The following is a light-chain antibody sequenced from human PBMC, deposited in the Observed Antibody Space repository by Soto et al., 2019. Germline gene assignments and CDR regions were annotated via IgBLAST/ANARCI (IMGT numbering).Light chain of an antibody. CDR3: LDYGTSHPWT. J-gene: IGKJ1*01. Sequence: EVVLTQSPGALSLSPGEGVTLSCRASQNIRGNELAWYRQKRGQTPRLLIYGGSSRAEGIPDRFSGRGTGTNFTLTISRLEPEDSAVYYCLDYGTSHPWTFGHGTNLEIK. CDR2: GGS. V-gene: IGKV3-20*01. CDR1: QNIRGNE.